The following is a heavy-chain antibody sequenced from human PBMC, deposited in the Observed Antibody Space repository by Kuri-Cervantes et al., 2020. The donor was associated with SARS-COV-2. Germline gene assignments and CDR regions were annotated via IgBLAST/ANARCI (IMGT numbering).Heavy chain of an antibody. CDR2: INYGGTS. CDR3: ARPGGFLDV. J-gene: IGHJ6*04. D-gene: IGHD4-23*01. Sequence: SETLSLTCTVSGGSINSGSYYWGWIRQPPGKGLEWIGSINYGGTSYYNPPLKSRVTISVDTSTNQFSLKLSSVTAAGTAVYYCARPGGFLDVWGKGTTVTVSS. V-gene: IGHV4-39*01. CDR1: GGSINSGSYY.